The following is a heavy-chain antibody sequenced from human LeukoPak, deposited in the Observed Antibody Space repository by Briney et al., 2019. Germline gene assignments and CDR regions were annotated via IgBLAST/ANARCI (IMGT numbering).Heavy chain of an antibody. J-gene: IGHJ3*02. V-gene: IGHV4-59*01. CDR3: ARLLGAFDI. CDR1: GGSISSYY. Sequence: PSETLSLTCTVSGGSISSYYWSWIRQPPGKGLEWIGYIYYSGSTNYNPSLESRVTISVDTSKNQFSLKLSSVTAADTAVYYCARLLGAFDIWGQGTMVTVSS. CDR2: IYYSGST. D-gene: IGHD2-15*01.